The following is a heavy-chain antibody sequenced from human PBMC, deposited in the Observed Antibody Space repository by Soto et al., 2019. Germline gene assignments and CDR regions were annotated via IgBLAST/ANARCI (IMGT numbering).Heavy chain of an antibody. D-gene: IGHD3-10*01. CDR1: GGAISSYY. V-gene: IGHV4-59*12. CDR3: ARTYYYGSGLFDY. J-gene: IGHJ4*02. Sequence: SETLSLTYTVSGGAISSYYWSWIRQPPGKGLEWIGEIYHSRSTNYNPSLKSRVTISVDKSKNQFSLKLSSVTAADTAVYYCARTYYYGSGLFDYWGPGTLVTVSS. CDR2: IYHSRST.